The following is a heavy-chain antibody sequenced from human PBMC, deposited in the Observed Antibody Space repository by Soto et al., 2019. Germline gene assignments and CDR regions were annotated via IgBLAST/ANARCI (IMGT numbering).Heavy chain of an antibody. J-gene: IGHJ4*02. CDR3: AKVGYDTFGYYLRSFDC. CDR1: GFTLRSYA. D-gene: IGHD2-2*03. CDR2: IPYDGSNK. V-gene: IGHV3-30-3*01. Sequence: QVQLVESGGGVVQPGRSLRLSCAASGFTLRSYAMHWVRQAPGKGLEWVAVIPYDGSNKYYADSVKGRFTISRDNSKNTLYLQINSLRAEDTAVYYCAKVGYDTFGYYLRSFDCWGQGTLVTVSP.